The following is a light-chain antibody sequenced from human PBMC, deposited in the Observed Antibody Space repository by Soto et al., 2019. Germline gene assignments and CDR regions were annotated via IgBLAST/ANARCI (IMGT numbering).Light chain of an antibody. CDR1: QSVSSSY. CDR3: XQYGSSPYT. V-gene: IGKV3-20*01. J-gene: IGKJ2*01. CDR2: GAS. Sequence: EIVLTQSPGTLSLSPGERATLSCRASQSVSSSYLAWYQQKPGQAPRLLIYGASSRATGIPDRFSGSGSGXXXXXXXXXXXXXXXXVYXCXQYGSSPYTFGQGTKLEIK.